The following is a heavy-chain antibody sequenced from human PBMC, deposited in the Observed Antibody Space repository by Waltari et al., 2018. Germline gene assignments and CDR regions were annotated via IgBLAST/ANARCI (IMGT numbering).Heavy chain of an antibody. CDR1: GYTFTGYY. CDR2: INPNSGGT. V-gene: IGHV1-2*02. CDR3: AAQYCTGGVCYGPLDY. Sequence: QVQLVQSGAEVKEPGASVKVSCKASGYTFTGYYMHWVRQAPGQGLEWMGWINPNSGGTNYAQKCQGRVTMTRDTSISTAYRELSRLRSDDTAVYYCAAQYCTGGVCYGPLDYWGQGTLVTVSS. J-gene: IGHJ4*02. D-gene: IGHD2-8*02.